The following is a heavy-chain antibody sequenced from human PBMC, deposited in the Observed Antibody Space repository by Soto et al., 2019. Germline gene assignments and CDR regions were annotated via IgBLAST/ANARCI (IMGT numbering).Heavy chain of an antibody. CDR1: GVSITNTIYY. V-gene: IGHV4-39*01. J-gene: IGHJ4*02. CDR2: IYFSGST. CDR3: ARHGSY. Sequence: QLQLQESGPGLVKPSETLSLTCTVSGVSITNTIYYWGWIRQPPGKGLEWIGTIYFSGSTFYNPSLKSRLTISVDTSKNQFSLRLSSVTAADTAVYYCARHGSYWGQGTLVAVSS.